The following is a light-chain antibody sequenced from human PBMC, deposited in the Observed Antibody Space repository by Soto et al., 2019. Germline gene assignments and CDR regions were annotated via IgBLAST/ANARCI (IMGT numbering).Light chain of an antibody. V-gene: IGKV3D-15*01. CDR1: QSVSTN. J-gene: IGKJ1*01. Sequence: EIVITQSPATLSVSPGERATLSCRASQSVSTNLAWHQQKPGQAPRLLIYGASSRATGIPDRFSGSGSGTDFTLTISSLQPDDFATYYCQQYNSYSWTFGQGTKVDIK. CDR3: QQYNSYSWT. CDR2: GAS.